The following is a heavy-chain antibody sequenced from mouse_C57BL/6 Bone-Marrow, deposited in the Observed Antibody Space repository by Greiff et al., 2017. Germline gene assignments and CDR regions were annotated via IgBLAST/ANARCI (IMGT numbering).Heavy chain of an antibody. CDR2: SSHTANDPTT. D-gene: IGHD1-3*01. CDR3: ARDRNNDEDAIDY. CDR1: GFTFSDSY. V-gene: IGHV7-1*01. Sequence: EVNVVESGGGLVQSGRSLRLSCATSGFTFSDSYMEWVRQAPGKGLEWIATSSHTANDPTTEYSASGKGRFTVPRDTSKGILYLQMSTLRAEDTAVYYCARDRNNDEDAIDYWGQGTSVTVSS. J-gene: IGHJ4*01.